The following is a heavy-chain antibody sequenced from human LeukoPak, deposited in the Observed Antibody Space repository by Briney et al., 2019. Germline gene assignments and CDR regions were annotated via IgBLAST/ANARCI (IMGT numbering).Heavy chain of an antibody. V-gene: IGHV3-30*04. Sequence: GRSLRLSCAASGFTFSSYAMHWVRQAPGKGLEWVAVISYDGSNKYYADSVKGRFTISRDNSKNTLYLQMNSLRAEDTAVYYCATSSKVLDYFDYWGQGTLVTVSS. CDR1: GFTFSSYA. CDR2: ISYDGSNK. CDR3: ATSSKVLDYFDY. D-gene: IGHD6-13*01. J-gene: IGHJ4*02.